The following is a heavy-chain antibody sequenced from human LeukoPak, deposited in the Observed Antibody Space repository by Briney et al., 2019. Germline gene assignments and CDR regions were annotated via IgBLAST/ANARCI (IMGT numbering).Heavy chain of an antibody. Sequence: GGSLRLSCAASAFTFNNYWMSWVRQAPGKGLEWVANIKEDGSEKYYVDSMKGRFTISRDNAKNSLYLQMNSLRAEDTAVYYCARESLYYYDSRVWGQGTMVTVSS. V-gene: IGHV3-7*05. D-gene: IGHD3-22*01. J-gene: IGHJ3*01. CDR1: AFTFNNYW. CDR3: ARESLYYYDSRV. CDR2: IKEDGSEK.